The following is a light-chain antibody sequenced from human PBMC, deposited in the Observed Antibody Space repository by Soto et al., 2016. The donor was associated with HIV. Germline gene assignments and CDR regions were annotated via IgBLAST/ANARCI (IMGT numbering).Light chain of an antibody. CDR3: LQYNSYPYT. J-gene: IGKJ2*01. CDR2: TAS. V-gene: IGKV1-17*03. Sequence: DIQMTQSPSALSASVGDRVTITCRASQGITKYLAWFQRKPGKAPKRLIYTASSLQSGVPSRFSGSGSGTEFTLTISSLQPDDFATYYCLQYNSYPYTFGQGTKLEIK. CDR1: QGITKY.